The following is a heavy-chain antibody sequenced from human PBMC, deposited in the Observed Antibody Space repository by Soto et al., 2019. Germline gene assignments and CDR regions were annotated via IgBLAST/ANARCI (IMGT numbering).Heavy chain of an antibody. Sequence: QVQLVESGGGLVKPGGSLRLSCAASGFTFSDYYMSWIRQAPGKGLEWVSYISSSGSTIYYADSVKGRFTISRDNAKNSLYLQMNSLRVDDTAVYYCARDYYDSSGYYWDVLIWGQGTMVTVSS. CDR1: GFTFSDYY. CDR3: ARDYYDSSGYYWDVLI. CDR2: ISSSGSTI. J-gene: IGHJ3*02. D-gene: IGHD3-22*01. V-gene: IGHV3-11*01.